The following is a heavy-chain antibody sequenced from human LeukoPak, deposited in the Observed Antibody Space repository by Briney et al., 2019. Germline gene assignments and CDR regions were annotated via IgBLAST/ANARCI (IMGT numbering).Heavy chain of an antibody. J-gene: IGHJ3*02. D-gene: IGHD5-18*01. CDR1: GFTFDDYT. CDR3: AKSTAMVTWGSFEI. V-gene: IGHV3-43*01. Sequence: GGSLRLSCAGSGFTFDDYTMNWVRQAPGKGLEWVSLITWDGGTTYYADSVKGRFTISRDNSKNSLYLQMDSLGTEDTALYYCAKSTAMVTWGSFEIWGQGTMVTVSS. CDR2: ITWDGGTT.